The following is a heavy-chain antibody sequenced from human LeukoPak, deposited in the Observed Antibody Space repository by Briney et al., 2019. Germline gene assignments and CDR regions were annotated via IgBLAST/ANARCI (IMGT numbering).Heavy chain of an antibody. Sequence: PGGSLRLSCAASGFTISYYWMHWVRQAPGKGLEWVSYISSSGSTIYYADSVKGRFTTSRDNAKNSLYLQMNSLRAEDTAVYYCAELGITMIGGVWGKGTTVTISS. CDR1: GFTISYYW. D-gene: IGHD3-10*02. CDR3: AELGITMIGGV. CDR2: ISSSGSTI. J-gene: IGHJ6*04. V-gene: IGHV3-48*04.